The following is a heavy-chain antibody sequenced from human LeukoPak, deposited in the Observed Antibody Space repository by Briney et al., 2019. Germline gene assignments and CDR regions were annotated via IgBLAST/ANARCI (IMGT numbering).Heavy chain of an antibody. CDR1: GYSINSGHY. V-gene: IGHV4-38-2*01. J-gene: IGHJ4*02. CDR2: IHHSGST. D-gene: IGHD2-2*01. Sequence: SETLSLTCAVSGYSINSGHYWGRIRQPPGKGLEWIGSIHHSGSTYYNPSLKSRVTISVDTSKNQFSLKLSSVTAADTAVYYCARRYCSSTSCYLDLWGQGTLVTVSS. CDR3: ARRYCSSTSCYLDL.